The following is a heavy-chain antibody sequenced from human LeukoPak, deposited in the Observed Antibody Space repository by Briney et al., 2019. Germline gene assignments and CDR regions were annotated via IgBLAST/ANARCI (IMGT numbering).Heavy chain of an antibody. CDR2: ISGSGGST. D-gene: IGHD4/OR15-4a*01. CDR1: VFTFSSYT. Sequence: GGCLRLSCAAAVFTFSSYTPSWVRQAPWKGLEWVSAISGSGGSTYYADSVKGRFTISRDNSKNTLYLQMNSLRAEDTAIYYCAKERDYGPADYWGQGTLITVSS. J-gene: IGHJ4*02. V-gene: IGHV3-23*01. CDR3: AKERDYGPADY.